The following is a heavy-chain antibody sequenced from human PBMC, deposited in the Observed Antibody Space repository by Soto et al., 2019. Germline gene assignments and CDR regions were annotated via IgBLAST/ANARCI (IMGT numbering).Heavy chain of an antibody. Sequence: GGSLRLSCAASGFTFSSYAMRWVRQAPGKGLEWFLAICGSGGGTYYAVSVKGRFTISRDKSKNTLYLQMNSLTAEDTAVYYCAKDRRDCSSASCYGFDYWGQGTLVTVSS. CDR1: GFTFSSYA. V-gene: IGHV3-23*01. J-gene: IGHJ4*02. CDR3: AKDRRDCSSASCYGFDY. CDR2: ICGSGGGT. D-gene: IGHD2-2*01.